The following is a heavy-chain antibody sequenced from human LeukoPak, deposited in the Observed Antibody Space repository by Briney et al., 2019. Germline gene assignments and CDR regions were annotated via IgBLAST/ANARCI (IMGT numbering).Heavy chain of an antibody. Sequence: GXXFTVYYMHWVRQAPXQGREWMGSINPNSGGTNYAQKFQGRVTMTRDTSISTAYMELSRLRSDDTAVYYCARGDWFDPWGQGTLVTVSS. J-gene: IGHJ5*02. CDR3: ARGDWFDP. V-gene: IGHV1-2*02. CDR1: GXXFTVYY. CDR2: INPNSGGT.